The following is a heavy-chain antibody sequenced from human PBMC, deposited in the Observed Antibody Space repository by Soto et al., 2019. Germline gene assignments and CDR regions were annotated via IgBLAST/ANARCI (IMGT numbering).Heavy chain of an antibody. CDR2: ISGSGGST. V-gene: IGHV3-23*01. CDR3: AIFPMERMTYDFWSGYYGGGY. Sequence: GGSLRLSCAASGFTFSSYAMSWVRQAPGKGLEWVSAISGSGGSTYYADSVKGRFTISRDNSKNTLYLQMNSLRAEDTAVYYCAIFPMERMTYDFWSGYYGGGYWGQGTLVTVSS. J-gene: IGHJ4*02. CDR1: GFTFSSYA. D-gene: IGHD3-3*01.